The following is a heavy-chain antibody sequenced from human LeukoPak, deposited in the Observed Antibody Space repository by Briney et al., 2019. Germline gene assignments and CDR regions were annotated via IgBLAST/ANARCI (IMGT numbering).Heavy chain of an antibody. Sequence: GRSLRLSCAASGFTFSNSGMHWVRQAPGKGLEWVAVISSDGSVQYYADSVKGRFTISRDKSKNTLYLQMNSLRAEDTAVYYCTTQIAWGNWGQGTLVTASS. J-gene: IGHJ4*02. V-gene: IGHV3-30*03. CDR2: ISSDGSVQ. D-gene: IGHD4-17*01. CDR3: TTQIAWGN. CDR1: GFTFSNSG.